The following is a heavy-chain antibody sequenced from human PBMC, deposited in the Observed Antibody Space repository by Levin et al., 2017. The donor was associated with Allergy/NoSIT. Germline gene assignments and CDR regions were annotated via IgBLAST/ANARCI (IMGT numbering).Heavy chain of an antibody. CDR3: ARRVGWYCSGGSCYDDAFDI. V-gene: IGHV1-69*13. Sequence: SVKVSCKASGGTFSSYAISWVRQAPGQGLEWMGGIIPIFGTANYAQKFQGRVTITADESTSTAYMELSSLRSEDTAVYYCARRVGWYCSGGSCYDDAFDIWGQGTMVTVSS. J-gene: IGHJ3*02. CDR2: IIPIFGTA. D-gene: IGHD2-15*01. CDR1: GGTFSSYA.